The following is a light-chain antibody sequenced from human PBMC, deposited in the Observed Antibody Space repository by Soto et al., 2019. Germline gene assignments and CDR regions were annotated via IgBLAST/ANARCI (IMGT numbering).Light chain of an antibody. CDR2: DVS. Sequence: QSVLTQPASVSGSPGQSITISCTGTSSDVGGYNYVSWYRQHPGKAPKLIIYDVSNRPSGVSVRFSGSKSGNTASLTISGLQAEDEADYYCSSYTSSSTPFLFGTGTKVTFL. CDR3: SSYTSSSTPFL. V-gene: IGLV2-14*01. J-gene: IGLJ1*01. CDR1: SSDVGGYNY.